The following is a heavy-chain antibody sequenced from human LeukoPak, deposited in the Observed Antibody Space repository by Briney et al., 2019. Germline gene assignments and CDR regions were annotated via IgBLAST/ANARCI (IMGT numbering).Heavy chain of an antibody. J-gene: IGHJ4*02. D-gene: IGHD4-17*01. CDR3: AADYGDYVSPSD. CDR1: GFNFRDSA. CDR2: SSYDGTNK. V-gene: IGHV3-30*04. Sequence: GGSLRLSCAASGFNFRDSAMHWVRQPPGKGLEGAAVSSYDGTNKYYADSVNGRFTISRDNSKNTLFLQMNNLRLEDTAVYYCAADYGDYVSPSDWGQGSLVIVSS.